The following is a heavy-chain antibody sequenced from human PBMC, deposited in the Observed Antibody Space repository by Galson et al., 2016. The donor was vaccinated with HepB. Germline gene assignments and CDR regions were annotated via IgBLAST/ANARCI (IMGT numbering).Heavy chain of an antibody. D-gene: IGHD5-18*01. CDR2: LTSGGTT. CDR3: AKRPYSYGWHYGMDV. V-gene: IGHV3-23*01. CDR1: GFSFSSYA. Sequence: SLRLSCAASGFSFSSYAMSWVRQAPGKGLEWVSGLTSGGTTYYADSVKGRFTISRDNSKNILYLQMKSLRDEDTAVYYCAKRPYSYGWHYGMDVWGQRTTVTVSS. J-gene: IGHJ6*02.